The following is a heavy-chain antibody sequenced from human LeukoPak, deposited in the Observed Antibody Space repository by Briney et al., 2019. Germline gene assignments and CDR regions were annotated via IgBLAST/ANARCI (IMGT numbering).Heavy chain of an antibody. J-gene: IGHJ4*02. Sequence: GGSLRLSCAASGFTLSSYGMHWVRQAPGKGLEWVSSISTSSTYIYYADSVKGRFTISRDNAKNSLYLQMNSLRAEDTAVYYCARDPPFIIGTTFFDYWGQGTLVTVSS. CDR2: ISTSSTYI. CDR1: GFTLSSYG. CDR3: ARDPPFIIGTTFFDY. D-gene: IGHD1-20*01. V-gene: IGHV3-21*01.